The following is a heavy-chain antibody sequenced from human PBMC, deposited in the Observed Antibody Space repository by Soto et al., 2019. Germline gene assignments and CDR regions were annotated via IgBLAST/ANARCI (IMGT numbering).Heavy chain of an antibody. CDR1: GFTFSGSA. V-gene: IGHV3-73*02. Sequence: EVQLVESGGGLVQPVGSLKLSCAGSGFTFSGSAIHWVRQASGKGLEWVGRIRSKANSYATAYGASVKGRFTISRDDSKNTAHLQMNSLKTEDTAVYYCTRHPNGMDVWGQGTTVTVSS. CDR3: TRHPNGMDV. J-gene: IGHJ6*02. CDR2: IRSKANSYAT.